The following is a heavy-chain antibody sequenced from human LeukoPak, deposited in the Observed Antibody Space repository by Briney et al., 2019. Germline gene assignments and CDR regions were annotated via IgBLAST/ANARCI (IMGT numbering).Heavy chain of an antibody. CDR2: TYFSGST. CDR1: GGSISSGDSY. J-gene: IGHJ5*02. D-gene: IGHD1-20*01. V-gene: IGHV4-30-4*01. CDR3: ARAKDNSVYWLDP. Sequence: SETLSLTCTVSGGSISSGDSYWSWIRQPPGKGLEWIGYTYFSGSTYYNPSLKSRVTISVDTSRNQFSLNLNSVTAADTAVYYCARAKDNSVYWLDPWGQGTLVTVSS.